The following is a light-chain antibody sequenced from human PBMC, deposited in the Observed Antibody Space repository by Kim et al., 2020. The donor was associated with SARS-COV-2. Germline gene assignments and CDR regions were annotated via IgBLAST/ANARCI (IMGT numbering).Light chain of an antibody. CDR3: QQSNSYST. Sequence: SASVGDRVTITWRASQSVSDWLAWYQQKPGKAPKLLIYKASTLESGVPSRFSGSGYGTDFTLSISSLQPDDFATYYCQQSNSYSTFGGGTKVDIK. CDR1: QSVSDW. V-gene: IGKV1-5*03. J-gene: IGKJ4*01. CDR2: KAS.